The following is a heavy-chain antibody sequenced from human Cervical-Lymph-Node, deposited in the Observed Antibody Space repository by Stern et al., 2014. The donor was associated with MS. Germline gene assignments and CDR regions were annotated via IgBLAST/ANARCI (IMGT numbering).Heavy chain of an antibody. CDR1: GLSFRDAA. CDR2: IRGKAKNYAT. Sequence: EVQLLESGGGLVQPGGSLKLSCEVSGLSFRDAAVHWVRQASGKGLEWVGRIRGKAKNYATSYSASVKGRFILSRTDSQNTAFLLMNSLKREDTAVYYCSPASAIWGQGTAVTVSS. CDR3: SPASAI. V-gene: IGHV3-73*01. J-gene: IGHJ6*02.